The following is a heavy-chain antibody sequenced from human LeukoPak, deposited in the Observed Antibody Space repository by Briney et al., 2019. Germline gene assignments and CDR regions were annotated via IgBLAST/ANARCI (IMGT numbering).Heavy chain of an antibody. D-gene: IGHD5-18*01. V-gene: IGHV1-69*13. CDR2: IIPIFGTA. CDR1: GGTFSSYA. J-gene: IGHJ6*02. CDR3: ARMAYSYGYYYYYGMDV. Sequence: ASVKVSCKASGGTFSSYAISWVRQAPGQGLEWMGGIIPIFGTANYAQKFQGRVTITADESTSTAYMELSSLRSEDTAVYYCARMAYSYGYYYYYGMDVWAKGPRSPSP.